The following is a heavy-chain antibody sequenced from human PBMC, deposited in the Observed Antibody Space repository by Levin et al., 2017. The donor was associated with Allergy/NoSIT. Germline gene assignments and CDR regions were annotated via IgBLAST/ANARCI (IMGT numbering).Heavy chain of an antibody. CDR3: ARDKSGYYYFDY. V-gene: IGHV3-53*01. CDR2: IYSGGST. J-gene: IGHJ4*02. Sequence: GESLKISCAASGFTVSSNYMSWVRQAPGKGLEWVSVIYSGGSTYYADSVKGRFTISRDNPKNTLYLQMNSLRAEDTAVYYCARDKSGYYYFDYWGQGTLVTVSS. D-gene: IGHD3-3*01. CDR1: GFTVSSNY.